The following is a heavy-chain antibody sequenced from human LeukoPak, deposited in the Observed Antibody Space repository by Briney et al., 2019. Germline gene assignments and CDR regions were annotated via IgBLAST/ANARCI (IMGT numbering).Heavy chain of an antibody. V-gene: IGHV3-33*08. CDR2: IWYDGSNK. Sequence: PGGSLRLSCAASGFTFSSYWMSWVRQAPGKGLEWVAVIWYDGSNKYYADSVEGRFTISRDNSKNTLYLQMNSLRAEDTAVYYCARDRTTVTTPSYFDYWGQGTLVTVSS. J-gene: IGHJ4*02. CDR3: ARDRTTVTTPSYFDY. D-gene: IGHD4-17*01. CDR1: GFTFSSYW.